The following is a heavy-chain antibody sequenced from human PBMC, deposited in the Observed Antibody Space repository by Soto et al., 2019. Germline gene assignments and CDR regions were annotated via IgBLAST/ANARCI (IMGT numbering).Heavy chain of an antibody. V-gene: IGHV4-59*01. CDR2: IYYSGST. Sequence: PSETLSLTGTVSGGSISSYYWSWIRQPPGKGLEWIGYIYYSGSTKYNPSLKSRVTISVDTSKNQFSLKLSSVTAADTAVYYCARVFASSELGPWGQGTLVTVSS. J-gene: IGHJ5*02. CDR3: ARVFASSELGP. D-gene: IGHD3-22*01. CDR1: GGSISSYY.